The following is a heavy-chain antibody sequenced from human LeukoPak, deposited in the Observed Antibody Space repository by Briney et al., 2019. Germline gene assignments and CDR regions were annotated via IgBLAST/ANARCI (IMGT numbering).Heavy chain of an antibody. J-gene: IGHJ4*02. CDR3: ASPVKYYDTWSGYPPFDY. CDR1: GGTFNNFA. CDR2: IIPMSGTA. D-gene: IGHD3-3*01. Sequence: SVKVSCKASGGTFNNFAISWVRQAPGQGLEWVGGIIPMSGTANYAQKFQGRVTITADESTSTAYMELSSLRSEDTAIYYCASPVKYYDTWSGYPPFDYWGQGTLVTVSS. V-gene: IGHV1-69*13.